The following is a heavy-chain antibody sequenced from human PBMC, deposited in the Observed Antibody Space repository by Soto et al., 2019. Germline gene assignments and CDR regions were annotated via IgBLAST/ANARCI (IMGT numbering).Heavy chain of an antibody. J-gene: IGHJ4*02. D-gene: IGHD2-15*01. Sequence: SETLSLTCAVSGGSISSGGYSWSWIRQPLGKGLEWIGYIYHSGSTYYNPSLKSRVTISVDRSKNQFSLKLSSVTAADTAVYYCARGGVRYCSGGSCYSVVEVFDYWGQGTLVTVSS. CDR2: IYHSGST. V-gene: IGHV4-30-2*01. CDR1: GGSISSGGYS. CDR3: ARGGVRYCSGGSCYSVVEVFDY.